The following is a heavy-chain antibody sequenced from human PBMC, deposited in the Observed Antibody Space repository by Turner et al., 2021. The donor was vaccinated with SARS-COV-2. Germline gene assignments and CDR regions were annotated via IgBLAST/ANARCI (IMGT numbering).Heavy chain of an antibody. J-gene: IGHJ4*02. D-gene: IGHD2-2*01. Sequence: EVQLVESGGGLVEPGGSLRLSCAASGFTFSSYSMNWVRQATGKGLEWVSSISSSSSYIYYADSVKGRFTISRDNAKNSLYLQMNSLRAEDTAVYYCAPDCSSTSCSDYWGQGTLVTVSS. V-gene: IGHV3-21*01. CDR3: APDCSSTSCSDY. CDR1: GFTFSSYS. CDR2: ISSSSSYI.